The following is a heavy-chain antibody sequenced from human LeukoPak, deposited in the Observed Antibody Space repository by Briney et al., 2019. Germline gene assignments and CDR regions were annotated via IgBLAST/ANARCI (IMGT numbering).Heavy chain of an antibody. J-gene: IGHJ3*02. Sequence: PSETLSLTCTVSGGSISSSSYYWGWIRQPPGKGLEWIGSIYYSGSTYYNPSLKSRVTISVDTSKNQFSLKLSSVTAADTAVYYCARSDGWADAFDIWGQGTMVTVSS. CDR2: IYYSGST. V-gene: IGHV4-39*07. CDR3: ARSDGWADAFDI. CDR1: GGSISSSSYY. D-gene: IGHD6-19*01.